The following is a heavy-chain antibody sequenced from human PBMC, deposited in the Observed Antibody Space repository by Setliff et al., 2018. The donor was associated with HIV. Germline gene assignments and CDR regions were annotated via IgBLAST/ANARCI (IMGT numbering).Heavy chain of an antibody. D-gene: IGHD6-19*01. Sequence: SVKVSCKASGGTFSASGFSWVRQAPGQGLEWLGGIIPAFGTADYAQKFQGRVTITADASTSTAYMELISLRSEDTAVYYCARGEGSGWDTVEENYYNLDVWGPGTTVTVSS. CDR1: GGTFSASG. CDR2: IIPAFGTA. V-gene: IGHV1-69*13. J-gene: IGHJ6*02. CDR3: ARGEGSGWDTVEENYYNLDV.